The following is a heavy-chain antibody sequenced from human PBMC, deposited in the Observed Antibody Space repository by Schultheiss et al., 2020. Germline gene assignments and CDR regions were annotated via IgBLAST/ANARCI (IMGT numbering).Heavy chain of an antibody. CDR2: IYHSGST. Sequence: SETLSLTCDVSGYSISSGYYWGWIRQPPGKGLEWIGTIYHSGSTYYNPSLKSRVTMSVDTSKNQFSLNLSSVTASDTAVYYCARSRSSGSSYAAFDIWGQGTMVTV. V-gene: IGHV4-38-2*01. J-gene: IGHJ3*02. D-gene: IGHD3-10*01. CDR1: GYSISSGYY. CDR3: ARSRSSGSSYAAFDI.